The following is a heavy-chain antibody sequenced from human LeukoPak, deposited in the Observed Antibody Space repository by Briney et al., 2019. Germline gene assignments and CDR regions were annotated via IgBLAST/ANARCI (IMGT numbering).Heavy chain of an antibody. CDR3: AGGADSSGYYSIFYFDY. Sequence: SETLSLTCAVYGGSFSGYYWSWIRQPPGKGLEWIGEINHSGSTNYNPSLKSRVTISVDTSKNQFSLKLSSVTAADTAVYYCAGGADSSGYYSIFYFDYWGQGTLVTVSS. V-gene: IGHV4-34*01. CDR2: INHSGST. D-gene: IGHD3-22*01. J-gene: IGHJ4*02. CDR1: GGSFSGYY.